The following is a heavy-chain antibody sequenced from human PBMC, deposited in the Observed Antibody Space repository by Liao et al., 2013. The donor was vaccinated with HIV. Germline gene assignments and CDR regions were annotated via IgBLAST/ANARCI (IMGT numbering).Heavy chain of an antibody. J-gene: IGHJ3*01. CDR2: VSTSGGX. CDR1: GGSISSYY. D-gene: IGHD3-10*01. V-gene: IGHV4-4*07. CDR3: ARKGVGIDAFDV. Sequence: QVHLQESGPGLVKPSRTLSLTCSVSGGSISSYYWNWVRQPAGKGLEWIGHVSTSGGXNSNPSLEARVTISIDTTKNQISLNLNSVTAADTAVYYCARKGVGIDAFDVWGQGTLITVS.